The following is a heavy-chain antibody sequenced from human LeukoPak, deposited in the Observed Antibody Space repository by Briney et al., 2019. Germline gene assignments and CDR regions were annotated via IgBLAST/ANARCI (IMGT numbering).Heavy chain of an antibody. CDR2: TNSDGTTT. D-gene: IGHD6-19*01. V-gene: IGHV3-74*01. CDR3: AAVSGRRLDY. J-gene: IGHJ4*02. Sequence: GGSLRLSCAASGFSISSYWMHWVRQAPGKGLVWVSHTNSDGTTTSYVDSVKGRFTISRDNAKNTLSVQMNSLRAEDTGVYYCAAVSGRRLDYWGQGILVTVSS. CDR1: GFSISSYW.